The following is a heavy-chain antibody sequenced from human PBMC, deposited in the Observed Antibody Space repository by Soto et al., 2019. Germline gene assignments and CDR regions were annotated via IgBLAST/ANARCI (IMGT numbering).Heavy chain of an antibody. V-gene: IGHV4-4*02. Sequence: SETLSLTCTVSNGSISSDNWWSWVRQPPGKGLEWIGEIYHGGSTNYNPSLMSRVTISVDTSKNQFSLKLSSVTAADTAVYYCARGGRLYYDFWSGYPRYYMDVWGKGTTVTVSS. J-gene: IGHJ6*03. CDR2: IYHGGST. D-gene: IGHD3-3*01. CDR1: NGSISSDNW. CDR3: ARGGRLYYDFWSGYPRYYMDV.